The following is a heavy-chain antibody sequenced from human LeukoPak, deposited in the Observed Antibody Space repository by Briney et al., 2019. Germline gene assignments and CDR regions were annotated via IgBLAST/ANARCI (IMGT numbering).Heavy chain of an antibody. J-gene: IGHJ4*02. Sequence: ESSETLSLTCTVSGGSISTGSYYWGWIGQPPGKGLEWIGSIYYTGSTYYNPSLKSRVTISVDTSKNQFSLKLSSVTAADTAVYYCARHSRSYYGSGSYYFDYWGQGTLVTVSS. V-gene: IGHV4-39*01. CDR1: GGSISTGSYY. CDR3: ARHSRSYYGSGSYYFDY. CDR2: IYYTGST. D-gene: IGHD3-10*01.